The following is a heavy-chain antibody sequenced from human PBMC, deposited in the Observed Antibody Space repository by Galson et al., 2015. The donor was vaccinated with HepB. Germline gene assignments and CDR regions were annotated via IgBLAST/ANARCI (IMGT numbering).Heavy chain of an antibody. CDR1: GFTFSSYG. D-gene: IGHD3-3*01. CDR3: AKGGKRYDFWSGHYYYYYYMDV. CDR2: ISYDGSNK. J-gene: IGHJ6*03. Sequence: SLRLSCAASGFTFSSYGMHWVRQAPGKGLEWVAVISYDGSNKYYADSVKGRFTISRDNSKNTLYLQMNSLRAEDTAVYYCAKGGKRYDFWSGHYYYYYYMDVWGKGTTVTVSS. V-gene: IGHV3-30*18.